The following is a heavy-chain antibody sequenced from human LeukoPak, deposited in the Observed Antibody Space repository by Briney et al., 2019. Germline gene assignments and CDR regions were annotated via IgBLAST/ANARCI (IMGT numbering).Heavy chain of an antibody. D-gene: IGHD4-23*01. CDR2: ISGNGVTT. CDR1: GFTFSTYA. CDR3: AKALYGGNTV. Sequence: GGSLRLSCAASGFTFSTYAMGWVRQAPGEGLRWVSSISGNGVTTYYTDSVKGRFTISRDNSKNTLYLQMNSLRAEDTALYYCAKALYGGNTVWGQGTLVTVSS. V-gene: IGHV3-23*01. J-gene: IGHJ4*02.